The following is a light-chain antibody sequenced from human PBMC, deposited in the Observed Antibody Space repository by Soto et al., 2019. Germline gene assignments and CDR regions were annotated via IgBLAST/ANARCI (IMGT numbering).Light chain of an antibody. CDR1: QSVSIN. V-gene: IGKV3-15*01. CDR2: GAS. CDR3: QHHHNWPPWT. Sequence: EIVMTQSPATLSVSPGERATLSCRASQSVSINLAWYQQKPGQAPRLLIYGASTRATGIPARFSGSGSGTEFTLTISSLQSEDFAVYYCQHHHNWPPWTFGQGTKVEIK. J-gene: IGKJ1*01.